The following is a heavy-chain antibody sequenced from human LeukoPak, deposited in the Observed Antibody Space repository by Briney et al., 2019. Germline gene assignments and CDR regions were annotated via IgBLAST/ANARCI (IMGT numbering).Heavy chain of an antibody. CDR2: IKQDGSEI. J-gene: IGHJ4*02. V-gene: IGHV3-7*01. Sequence: GGSLILSCVVSGFTFSSYWMSWVRQAPGKGLEWVASIKQDGSEIYYVDSVKGRFTISRDNAKNSLYLQMNSLRADDTAVYKCARDLGSYRHFFDYWGQGTLVTVSS. CDR1: GFTFSSYW. CDR3: ARDLGSYRHFFDY. D-gene: IGHD3-10*01.